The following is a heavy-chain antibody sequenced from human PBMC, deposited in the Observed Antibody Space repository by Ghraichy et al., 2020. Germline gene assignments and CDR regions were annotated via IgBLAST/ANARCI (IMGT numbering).Heavy chain of an antibody. CDR2: ISGSGGSK. CDR1: GFTFRRCA. J-gene: IGHJ4*02. Sequence: GGSLRLSCTASGFTFRRCAMSWVRQAPGKGLEWVSAISGSGGSKYHADSVKGRFTISRDNSKNTLYLQMNSLRAEDTAVYYCAKNGDGYSSGWDPLGIASPNDYWGQGTLVTVSS. V-gene: IGHV3-23*01. D-gene: IGHD6-19*01. CDR3: AKNGDGYSSGWDPLGIASPNDY.